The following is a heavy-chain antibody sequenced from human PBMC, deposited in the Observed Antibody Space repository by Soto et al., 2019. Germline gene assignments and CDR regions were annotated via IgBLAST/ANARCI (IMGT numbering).Heavy chain of an antibody. CDR2: IYWNGDQ. V-gene: IGHV2-5*01. CDR1: GFSLSTSGVG. D-gene: IGHD3-9*01. CDR3: ARLLRYPMGAFHF. J-gene: IGHJ3*01. Sequence: QITLKESGPTLVKPTQTLTLTCTFSGFSLSTSGVGVGWIRQPPGQALDWLALIYWNGDQRYSPSLKNRLPITKDTPKNQVVLSMTNVDPADTATYYCARLLRYPMGAFHFWGQGTRVTVSS.